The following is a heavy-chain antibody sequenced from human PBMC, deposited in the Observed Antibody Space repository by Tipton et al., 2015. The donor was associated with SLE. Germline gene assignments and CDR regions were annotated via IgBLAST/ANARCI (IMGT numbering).Heavy chain of an antibody. D-gene: IGHD6-13*01. Sequence: TLSLTCSVSGDSISNHYWSWIRQSPGKGLGWIGYIYYSGSTNYNPSLKSRVTISVDTSKNQFSLKLSSVTAADTAVYYCARSAGYGSSWAHFDYWGQGTLVTVSS. J-gene: IGHJ4*02. CDR2: IYYSGST. V-gene: IGHV4-59*11. CDR3: ARSAGYGSSWAHFDY. CDR1: GDSISNHY.